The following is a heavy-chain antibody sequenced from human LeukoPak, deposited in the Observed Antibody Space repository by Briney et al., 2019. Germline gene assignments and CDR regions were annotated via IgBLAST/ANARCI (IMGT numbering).Heavy chain of an antibody. V-gene: IGHV1-18*01. J-gene: IGHJ4*02. CDR1: GYTFTSYG. CDR2: ISAYNGNT. D-gene: IGHD1-26*01. CDR3: ARDTLYPPSGSYYGSIDY. Sequence: ASVKVSCKASGYTFTSYGISWVRQAPGQGLEWMGWISAYNGNTNYAQKLQGRVTMTTDTSTSTAYMELRSLRSDDTAVYYCARDTLYPPSGSYYGSIDYWGQGTLVTVSS.